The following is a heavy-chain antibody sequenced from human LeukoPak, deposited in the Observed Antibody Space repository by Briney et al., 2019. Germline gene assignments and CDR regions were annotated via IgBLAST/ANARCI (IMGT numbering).Heavy chain of an antibody. D-gene: IGHD6-13*01. CDR2: IYTSGST. CDR1: GGSISSYY. CDR3: ARHSAAAGSYNWFDP. Sequence: SETLSLTCTVSGGSISSYYWSWIRQPPGKGLEWIGYIYTSGSTNYNPSLKSRVTISVDTSKNQFSLKLSSVTAADTAVYYCARHSAAAGSYNWFDPRGQGTLVTVSS. V-gene: IGHV4-4*09. J-gene: IGHJ5*02.